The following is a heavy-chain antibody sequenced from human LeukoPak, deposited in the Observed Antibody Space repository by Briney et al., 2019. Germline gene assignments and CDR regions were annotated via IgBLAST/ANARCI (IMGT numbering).Heavy chain of an antibody. J-gene: IGHJ4*02. CDR3: AKVPRLWFGELDYFDY. CDR1: GFTFSSYA. CDR2: ISGSGGST. D-gene: IGHD3-10*01. V-gene: IGHV3-23*01. Sequence: PGGSLRLSCAASGFTFSSYAMSWVRQAPGKGLEWVSAISGSGGSTYYADSVKGRFTISRDNSKNTLYLQMNSLRAEDTAVYYCAKVPRLWFGELDYFDYWGQGTLVTVSS.